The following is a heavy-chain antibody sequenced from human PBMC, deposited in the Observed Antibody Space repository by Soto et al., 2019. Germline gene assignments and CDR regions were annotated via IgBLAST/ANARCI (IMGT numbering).Heavy chain of an antibody. Sequence: ASVKVSCKASGYTFTSYDINWVRQATGQGLEWMGWMNPNSGNTSYAQKFQGRVTMTRNTSISTAYMELSSLRSEDTAVYYCARGLRDSSGIGNGYYYYGMDVWGQGTTVTVSS. D-gene: IGHD6-19*01. J-gene: IGHJ6*02. CDR3: ARGLRDSSGIGNGYYYYGMDV. CDR1: GYTFTSYD. V-gene: IGHV1-8*01. CDR2: MNPNSGNT.